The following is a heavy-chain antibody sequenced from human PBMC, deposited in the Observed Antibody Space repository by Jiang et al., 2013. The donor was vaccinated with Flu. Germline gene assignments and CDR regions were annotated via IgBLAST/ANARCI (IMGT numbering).Heavy chain of an antibody. CDR2: ILQVRVAY. V-gene: IGHV6-1*01. J-gene: IGHJ4*02. CDR3: ARGWALPD. Sequence: TSQTLSLTCAISGDSVSSSTAAWNWIRHSPSRGLEWLGKDILQVRVAYRLCSFCEKSHNHQRRHIEEPVLPQLNSVTPEDTAVYYCARGWALPDWGQGTQVTVSS. D-gene: IGHD2-15*01. CDR1: GDSVSSSTAA.